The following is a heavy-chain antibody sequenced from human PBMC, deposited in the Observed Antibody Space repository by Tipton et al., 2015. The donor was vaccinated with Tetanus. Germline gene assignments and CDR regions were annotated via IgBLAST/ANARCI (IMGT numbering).Heavy chain of an antibody. CDR3: AREADCSGGSCFSGYFDN. D-gene: IGHD2-15*01. Sequence: SLRLSCAASGFIFSSYGIHWVRQAPGKGLEWVAVSWYDGTDTYYADSVKGRFTISRDNSKNTLYLQMNSLRAEDTAVYYCAREADCSGGSCFSGYFDNWGQGTQVTVSS. CDR1: GFIFSSYG. J-gene: IGHJ4*02. V-gene: IGHV3-33*01. CDR2: SWYDGTDT.